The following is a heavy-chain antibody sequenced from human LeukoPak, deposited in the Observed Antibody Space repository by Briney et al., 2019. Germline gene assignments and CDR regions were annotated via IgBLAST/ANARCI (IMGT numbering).Heavy chain of an antibody. V-gene: IGHV1-8*01. D-gene: IGHD2-8*01. CDR3: ARSSNGAYYYYYGMDV. CDR1: GYTFTSYD. Sequence: ASVKVSCKASGYTFTSYDINWVRQATGQGLEWMGWMDPNSGNTGYAQKFQGRVTMTRNTSISTAYMELSSLRSEDTAVYYCARSSNGAYYYYYGMDVWGQGTTVTVSS. CDR2: MDPNSGNT. J-gene: IGHJ6*02.